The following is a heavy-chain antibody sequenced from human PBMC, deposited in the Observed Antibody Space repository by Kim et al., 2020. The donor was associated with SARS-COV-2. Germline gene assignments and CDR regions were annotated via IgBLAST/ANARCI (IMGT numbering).Heavy chain of an antibody. CDR2: ISI. J-gene: IGHJ4*02. D-gene: IGHD3-16*01. CDR3: AGGGSPVY. V-gene: IGHV3-48*02. Sequence: ISIYYAGSVKGRFTISRDNAKNSLFLQMNSLRDEDTAVYYCAGGGSPVYWGQGTLVTVSS.